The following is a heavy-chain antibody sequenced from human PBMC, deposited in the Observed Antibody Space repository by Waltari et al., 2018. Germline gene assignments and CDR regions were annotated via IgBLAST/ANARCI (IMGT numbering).Heavy chain of an antibody. V-gene: IGHV3-7*01. CDR3: VTGLTTVTAKDYFDH. CDR1: GMPLSSDG. J-gene: IGHJ4*02. CDR2: IKQDGSEK. Sequence: EVQLVESGGGSVQPGGSLRLSCAASGMPLSSDGMNWVRQAPGKGLEWVANIKQDGSEKNYVDSVEGRFSISRDNAQNSLYLQMNSLRAEDTAIYYCVTGLTTVTAKDYFDHWGQGALVTVSS. D-gene: IGHD4-17*01.